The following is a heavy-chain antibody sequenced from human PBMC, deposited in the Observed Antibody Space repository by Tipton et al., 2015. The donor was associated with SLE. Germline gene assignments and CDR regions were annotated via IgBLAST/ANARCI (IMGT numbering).Heavy chain of an antibody. V-gene: IGHV3-21*01. Sequence: SLRLSCAASGFMFSSDSMNWVRQAPGKGLEWVSSISSSSTYIYHADSVKGRFTISRDNAKNSLYLQMNSLRAEDTAVYYCAKQFVDVWGQGTMVIVSS. CDR1: GFMFSSDS. D-gene: IGHD5-24*01. J-gene: IGHJ3*01. CDR2: ISSSSTYI. CDR3: AKQFVDV.